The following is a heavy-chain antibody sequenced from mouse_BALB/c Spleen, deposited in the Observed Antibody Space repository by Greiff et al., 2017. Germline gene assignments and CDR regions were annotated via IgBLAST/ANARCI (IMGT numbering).Heavy chain of an antibody. CDR2: ISDGGSYT. V-gene: IGHV5-4*02. CDR3: ARLYRYDDYAMDY. D-gene: IGHD2-14*01. J-gene: IGHJ4*01. CDR1: GFTFSDYY. Sequence: VQLKESGGGLVKPGGSLKLSCAASGFTFSDYYMYWVRQTPEKRLEWVATISDGGSYTYYPDSVKGRFTISRDNAKNNLYLQMSSLKSEDTAMYYCARLYRYDDYAMDYWGQGTSVTVSS.